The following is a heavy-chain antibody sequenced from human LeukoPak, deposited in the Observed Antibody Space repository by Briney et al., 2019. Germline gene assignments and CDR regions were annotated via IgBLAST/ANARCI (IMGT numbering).Heavy chain of an antibody. CDR2: MSSDGGNQ. V-gene: IGHV3-30*01. CDR3: ARGHASGSWLIDY. J-gene: IGHJ4*02. D-gene: IGHD3-10*01. Sequence: PGGSLRLSCAASGFSFSSYAIHWVRQAPGKGLEWVTFMSSDGGNQYHADSVKGRFTISRVNSKNALYLQMNSLRAEDTAVYHCARGHASGSWLIDYWGLGTLVTVSS. CDR1: GFSFSSYA.